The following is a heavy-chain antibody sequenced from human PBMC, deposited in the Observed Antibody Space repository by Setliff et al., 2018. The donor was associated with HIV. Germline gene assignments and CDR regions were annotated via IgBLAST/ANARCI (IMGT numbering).Heavy chain of an antibody. CDR1: DGSISNYY. V-gene: IGHV4-59*01. CDR3: ARGGSMTTLNN. D-gene: IGHD4-4*01. J-gene: IGHJ4*02. Sequence: SETLSLTCTVSDGSISNYYWNWIRQPPGKGLEWIGYISYSGSTNYNPSLESRVTISVDTSKNQFSLKLSTVTAADTAVYYCARGGSMTTLNNWGQGTLVT. CDR2: ISYSGST.